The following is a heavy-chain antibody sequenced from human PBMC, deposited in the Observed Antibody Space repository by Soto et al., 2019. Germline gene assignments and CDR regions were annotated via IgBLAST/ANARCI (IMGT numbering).Heavy chain of an antibody. CDR1: GGSISSGGYY. Sequence: SETLSLTCTVSGGSISSGGYYWSWIRQHPGKGLEGIGYNYYSGSTYYNPSLKSRVTISVDTYKNQFSLKLSSVTAEDTAVYYCARWYDFWSGYQIGFDPWGQGTLVTVSS. D-gene: IGHD3-3*01. J-gene: IGHJ5*02. CDR2: NYYSGST. V-gene: IGHV4-31*03. CDR3: ARWYDFWSGYQIGFDP.